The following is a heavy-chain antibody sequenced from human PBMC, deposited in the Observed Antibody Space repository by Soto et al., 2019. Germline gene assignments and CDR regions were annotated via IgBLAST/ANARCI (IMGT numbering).Heavy chain of an antibody. J-gene: IGHJ4*02. D-gene: IGHD2-15*01. Sequence: EVQLVESGGGLVQPGGSLRLSCAASGFTVSSNYMSWVRQAPGKGLEWVSVIYSGGSTYYADSVKGRFTISRDNSKNTLYLQMNSLRAEDTAVYYCAREGYCSGGSCYFDYWGQGTLVTVSS. CDR2: IYSGGST. CDR3: AREGYCSGGSCYFDY. V-gene: IGHV3-66*01. CDR1: GFTVSSNY.